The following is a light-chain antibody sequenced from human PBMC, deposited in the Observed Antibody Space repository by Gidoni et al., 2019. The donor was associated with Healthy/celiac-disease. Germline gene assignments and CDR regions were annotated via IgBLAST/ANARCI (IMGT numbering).Light chain of an antibody. Sequence: DNQMTQSPSSLSASVGDRVCLTCQASQDISNYLNWYQQKPGKAPKLLIYDASHLETGVPSRFSGSGSGTDFTFTISSLQPEDIATYYCQQYGNLRFTFGPGTKVDIK. CDR2: DAS. CDR3: QQYGNLRFT. J-gene: IGKJ3*01. V-gene: IGKV1-33*01. CDR1: QDISNY.